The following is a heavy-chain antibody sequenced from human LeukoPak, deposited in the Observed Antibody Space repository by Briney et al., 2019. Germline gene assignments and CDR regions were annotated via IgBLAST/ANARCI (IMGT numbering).Heavy chain of an antibody. CDR1: GEAFSGYY. V-gene: IGHV4-34*01. D-gene: IGHD4-11*01. CDR2: INHSGDT. Sequence: PSETLSLTCAVYGEAFSGYYWSRIRQPPGKGLEWIGEINHSGDTKYNPSLKRRVSMSVDVSKDQFSLKLTSLTAADTAVYYCARGSRNYNNYEGADYWGQGTLVTVSS. J-gene: IGHJ4*02. CDR3: ARGSRNYNNYEGADY.